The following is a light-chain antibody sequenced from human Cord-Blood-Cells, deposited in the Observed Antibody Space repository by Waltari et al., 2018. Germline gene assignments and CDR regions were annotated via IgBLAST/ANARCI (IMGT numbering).Light chain of an antibody. CDR1: SSDVGGFTY. Sequence: QSALTQPAPVSGSPGQSITIPCTGTSSDVGGFTYVSWYQQHPGKAPKLMIYDVSKRPSGVSNRFSGSKSGNTASLTISGLQAEDEADYYCSSYTSSSTVFGGGTKLTVL. CDR2: DVS. V-gene: IGLV2-14*01. J-gene: IGLJ2*01. CDR3: SSYTSSSTV.